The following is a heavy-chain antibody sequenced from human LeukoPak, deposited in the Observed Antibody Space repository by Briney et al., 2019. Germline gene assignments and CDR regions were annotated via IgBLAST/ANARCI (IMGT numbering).Heavy chain of an antibody. CDR3: ARIRGYSYGDAFDI. Sequence: PSETLSLTCAVYGGSFSGYYWSWIRQPPGKGLEWIGEINHSGSTNYNPSLKSRVTISVDTSKNQFSLKLSSVTAADTAVYYCARIRGYSYGDAFDIWGQGTMVTVSS. D-gene: IGHD5-18*01. V-gene: IGHV4-34*01. CDR2: INHSGST. CDR1: GGSFSGYY. J-gene: IGHJ3*02.